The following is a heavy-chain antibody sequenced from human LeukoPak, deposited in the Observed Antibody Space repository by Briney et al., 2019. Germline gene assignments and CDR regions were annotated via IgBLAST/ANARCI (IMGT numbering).Heavy chain of an antibody. D-gene: IGHD1-7*01. Sequence: GGSLRLSSAASGFTFSNYGMNWVRQAPGKGLEWVSSISSSSSYIYYADSVKGRFTISRDNAENSLYLQMNSLRAEDTALYYCARQVELQRLGMDGWGQGTTVTVS. CDR2: ISSSSSYI. CDR3: ARQVELQRLGMDG. J-gene: IGHJ6*01. V-gene: IGHV3-21*01. CDR1: GFTFSNYG.